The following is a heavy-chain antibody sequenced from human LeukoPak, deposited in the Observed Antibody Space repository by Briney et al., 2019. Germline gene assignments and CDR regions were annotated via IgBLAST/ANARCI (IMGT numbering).Heavy chain of an antibody. D-gene: IGHD1-26*01. CDR1: GFTFSTYS. Sequence: GGSLRLSCTASGFTFSTYSMTWVRQAPGKGLVWVSRINSDGSSTSYADSVKGRFTISRDNAKNTLYLQMNSLRAEDTAVYYCARESYGGWFDPWGQGTLVTVSS. CDR3: ARESYGGWFDP. J-gene: IGHJ5*02. CDR2: INSDGSST. V-gene: IGHV3-74*01.